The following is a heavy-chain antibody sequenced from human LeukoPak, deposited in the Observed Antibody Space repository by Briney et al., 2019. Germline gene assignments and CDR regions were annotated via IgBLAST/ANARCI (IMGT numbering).Heavy chain of an antibody. CDR1: GGSISSYY. Sequence: PSETLSLTCTVPGGSISSYYWSWIRQPPGKGLEWIGYIYYSGSTNYNPSLKSRVTISVDTSKNQFSLKLSSVTAADTAVYYCARDGIQLWLGYFDLWGRGTLVTVSS. D-gene: IGHD5-18*01. CDR3: ARDGIQLWLGYFDL. V-gene: IGHV4-59*01. CDR2: IYYSGST. J-gene: IGHJ2*01.